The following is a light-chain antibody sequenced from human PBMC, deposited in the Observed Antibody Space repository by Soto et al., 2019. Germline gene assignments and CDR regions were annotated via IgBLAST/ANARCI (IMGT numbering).Light chain of an antibody. V-gene: IGLV1-44*01. CDR2: SNN. J-gene: IGLJ2*01. Sequence: QSVLTQPPSASGTPGQRVTISCSGSSSNIGSNTVNWYQQLPGTAPKLLIYSNNQRPSGVPDRFSGSKSGTSASLAISGLASEDEADYYCAAWDDSLNGPVFGGWTKLTVL. CDR1: SSNIGSNT. CDR3: AAWDDSLNGPV.